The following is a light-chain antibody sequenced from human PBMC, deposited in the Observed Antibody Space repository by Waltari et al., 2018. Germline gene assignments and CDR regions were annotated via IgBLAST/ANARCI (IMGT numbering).Light chain of an antibody. Sequence: DVVMTQSTLSLPVTLGQPASISCRSSQSLVHSDGNTYLNWCQQRPGQSPRRLIYKVSKRDSGGPDRFSVSGSGTDFTLKISRVEAEDVGVYYCMQGTHWLTFGPGTKVDIK. CDR1: QSLVHSDGNTY. V-gene: IGKV2-30*02. J-gene: IGKJ3*01. CDR3: MQGTHWLT. CDR2: KVS.